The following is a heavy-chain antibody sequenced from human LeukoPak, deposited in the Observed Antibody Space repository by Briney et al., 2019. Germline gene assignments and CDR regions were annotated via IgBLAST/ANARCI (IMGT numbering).Heavy chain of an antibody. V-gene: IGHV4-4*07. D-gene: IGHD1-26*01. CDR3: ARDKSVRGYYLRDPGWFAFDI. J-gene: IGHJ3*02. CDR1: GGSISSYY. CDR2: IYTSGST. Sequence: SETLSLTCTVSGGSISSYYWSWIRQPAGKGLEWIGRIYTSGSTNYNPSLKSRATMSVDTSKNQFSLKLSSVTAADTAVYYCARDKSVRGYYLRDPGWFAFDIWGQGKMVTVSS.